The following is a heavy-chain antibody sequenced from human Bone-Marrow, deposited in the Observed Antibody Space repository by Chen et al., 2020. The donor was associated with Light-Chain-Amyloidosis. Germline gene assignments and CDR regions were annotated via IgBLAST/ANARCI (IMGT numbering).Heavy chain of an antibody. J-gene: IGHJ4*02. Sequence: DVQLLESGGGLVQPGGSLRLSCAASGFTFRTSWMHWVRQAPGKGRVGASRINPDGTRVDYADSVRGRFTISRDDAKSTVYLQMNSLRAEDTAVYYCSREFTGYDDYWGQGTLVTVSS. D-gene: IGHD5-12*01. CDR1: GFTFRTSW. CDR3: SREFTGYDDY. CDR2: INPDGTRV. V-gene: IGHV3-74*01.